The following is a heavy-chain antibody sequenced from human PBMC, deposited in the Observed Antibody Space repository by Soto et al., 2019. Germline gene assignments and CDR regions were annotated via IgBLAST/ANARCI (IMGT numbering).Heavy chain of an antibody. D-gene: IGHD1-7*01. J-gene: IGHJ4*02. V-gene: IGHV1-46*01. CDR3: ARDLASETGTTY. CDR2: INPNGGST. Sequence: QVQLVQSGAEVKKPGASVKVSCKASGYTFSSYYIHWVRQAPGQGLEWMGNINPNGGSTSYAQKFQGRVTMTRDTSTSTVYMELSSLRSEDTAVYYCARDLASETGTTYWGQGTLVTVSS. CDR1: GYTFSSYY.